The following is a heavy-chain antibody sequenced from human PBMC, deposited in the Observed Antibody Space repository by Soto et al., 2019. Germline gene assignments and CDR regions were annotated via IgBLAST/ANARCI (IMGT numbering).Heavy chain of an antibody. D-gene: IGHD4-17*01. J-gene: IGHJ4*02. CDR3: ARPTQGFDY. CDR1: GYTFTNHA. Sequence: GASVKVSCKASGYTFTNHAMHWVRQAPGQSLEWMGWINGGNGNTEYSQKFQARVTITRDTSASTAYMELSSLRSEDTAVYYCARPTQGFDYWGQGTLVTVSS. CDR2: INGGNGNT. V-gene: IGHV1-3*01.